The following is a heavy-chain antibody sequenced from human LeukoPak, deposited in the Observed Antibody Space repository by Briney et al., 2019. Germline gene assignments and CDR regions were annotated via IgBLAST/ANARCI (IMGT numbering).Heavy chain of an antibody. Sequence: GGSLRLSCAASGFAFSSYAMSWVRQAPGKGLEWVSAISGSGGSTYYADSVKGRFTISRDNSKNTLYLQMYSLRVEDTAVYYCAKEGASITMIVVVITGLFDYWGQGTLVTVSS. CDR3: AKEGASITMIVVVITGLFDY. D-gene: IGHD3-22*01. CDR2: ISGSGGST. CDR1: GFAFSSYA. V-gene: IGHV3-23*01. J-gene: IGHJ4*02.